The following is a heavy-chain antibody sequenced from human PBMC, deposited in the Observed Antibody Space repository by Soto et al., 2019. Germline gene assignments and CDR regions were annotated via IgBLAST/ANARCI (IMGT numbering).Heavy chain of an antibody. V-gene: IGHV3-23*01. D-gene: IGHD2-2*01. CDR1: GFTFSTYG. CDR3: ARYCSSSSCSPYYHYAMDV. J-gene: IGHJ6*02. CDR2: ISGSGGST. Sequence: EVQLLESGGGLVQPGGSLRLSCAASGFTFSTYGMSWVRQAPGKGLEWVSAISGSGGSTYYADSVKGRFTISRDNSKNTLYLQMNSLRAEDTAVYYCARYCSSSSCSPYYHYAMDVWGQGTTVTVSS.